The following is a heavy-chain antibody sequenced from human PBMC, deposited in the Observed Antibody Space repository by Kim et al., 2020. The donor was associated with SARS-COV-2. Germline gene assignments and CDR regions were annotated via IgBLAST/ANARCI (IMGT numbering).Heavy chain of an antibody. CDR3: AKASVVRYYYYGMDV. CDR1: GFTFDDYA. D-gene: IGHD2-15*01. V-gene: IGHV3-9*01. CDR2: ISWNSGSI. Sequence: GGSLRLSCAASGFTFDDYAMHWVRQAPGKGLEWVSGISWNSGSIGYADSVKGRFTISRDNAKNSLYLQMNSLRAEDTALYYCAKASVVRYYYYGMDVWGQGTTVTVSS. J-gene: IGHJ6*02.